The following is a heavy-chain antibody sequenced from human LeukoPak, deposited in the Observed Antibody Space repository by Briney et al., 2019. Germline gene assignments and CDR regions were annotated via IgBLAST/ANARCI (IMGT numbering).Heavy chain of an antibody. D-gene: IGHD5-12*01. CDR3: AREVSARGYSGYDPLKYFDL. CDR1: GFTFSRYW. J-gene: IGHJ2*01. CDR2: INQDGSEK. Sequence: GGSLRLSCAASGFTFSRYWMSWVRQAPGKGLEWVADINQDGSEKYYVDSVKGRFTISRDNAKNSLYLQMNSLRVEDTAVYYCAREVSARGYSGYDPLKYFDLWGRGTLVTVSS. V-gene: IGHV3-7*01.